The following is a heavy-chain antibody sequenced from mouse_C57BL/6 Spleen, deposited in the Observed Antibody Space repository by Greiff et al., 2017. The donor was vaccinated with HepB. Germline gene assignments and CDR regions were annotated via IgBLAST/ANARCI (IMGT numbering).Heavy chain of an antibody. CDR1: GYTFTSYW. D-gene: IGHD1-1*01. J-gene: IGHJ2*01. V-gene: IGHV1-64*01. CDR2: IHPNSGST. CDR3: ARYYYGSRGDYFDY. Sequence: QVQLQQPGAELVKPGASVKLSCKASGYTFTSYWMHWVKQRPGQGLEWIGMIHPNSGSTNYNEKFKSKATLTVDKSSSTAYMQLSSLTSEDSAVYYCARYYYGSRGDYFDYWGQGTTLTVSS.